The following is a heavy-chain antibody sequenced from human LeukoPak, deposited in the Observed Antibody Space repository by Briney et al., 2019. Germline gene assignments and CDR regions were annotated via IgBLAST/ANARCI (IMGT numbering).Heavy chain of an antibody. V-gene: IGHV3-53*01. CDR2: IFSGSDT. CDR1: GFTVSSNY. J-gene: IGHJ4*02. D-gene: IGHD1-26*01. Sequence: GGSLRLSCAASGFTVSSNYMSWVRQAPRKGLEWVSVIFSGSDTYYADSVKGRFTISRDNSKNTLYLQMNSLRAEDTAVYYCARVPRSGSYRHFDYWGQGTLVTVSS. CDR3: ARVPRSGSYRHFDY.